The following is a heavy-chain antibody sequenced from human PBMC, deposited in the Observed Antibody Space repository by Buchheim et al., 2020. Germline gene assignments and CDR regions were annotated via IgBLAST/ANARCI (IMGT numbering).Heavy chain of an antibody. J-gene: IGHJ6*03. Sequence: EVQLVESGGGLVQPGGSLRLSCAASGFTFKNHWINWVRQAPGKGLEWVANIKQDGSEKYYVDSVKGRFTISRGNSKNSLYLQMNSMSAEDTAVYYCARSTGFRMDVWGKGTT. CDR1: GFTFKNHW. CDR2: IKQDGSEK. V-gene: IGHV3-7*01. D-gene: IGHD1-14*01. CDR3: ARSTGFRMDV.